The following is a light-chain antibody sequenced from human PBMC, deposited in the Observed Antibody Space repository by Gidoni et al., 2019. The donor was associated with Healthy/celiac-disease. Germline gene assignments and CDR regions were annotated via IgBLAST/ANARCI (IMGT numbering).Light chain of an antibody. CDR1: ALQKKY. J-gene: IGLJ3*02. CDR2: TAS. V-gene: IGLV3-25*03. CDR3: QSADSSGTGV. Sequence: SYELTQQPSVSVSQGQTARITCSGDALQKKYAYWYQTKPGQAPVLVIYTASERPSGIPERFSCSSSWTTVTLTISGVQAEDEADYYCQSADSSGTGVFGGGTKLTVL.